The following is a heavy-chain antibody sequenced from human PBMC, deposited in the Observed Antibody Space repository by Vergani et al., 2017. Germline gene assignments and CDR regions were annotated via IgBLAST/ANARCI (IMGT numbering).Heavy chain of an antibody. Sequence: EVQLLESGGGLVQPGGSLRLSCAASGFTFSSYAMSWVRQAPGKGLEWVSAISGSGGSTYYADSVKGRFTISRDNSKNTLYLQMNSLRAEDTAVYYCAKGGGFNMVGATISFDYWGQGTLVTVSS. CDR1: GFTFSSYA. J-gene: IGHJ4*02. D-gene: IGHD1-26*01. CDR3: AKGGGFNMVGATISFDY. V-gene: IGHV3-23*01. CDR2: ISGSGGST.